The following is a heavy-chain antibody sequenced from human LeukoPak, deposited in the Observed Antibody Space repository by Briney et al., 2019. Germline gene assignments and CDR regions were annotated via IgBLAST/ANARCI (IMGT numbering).Heavy chain of an antibody. D-gene: IGHD3-22*01. J-gene: IGHJ4*02. CDR1: GGPISSGDYY. CDR2: IYYSGST. V-gene: IGHV4-61*08. CDR3: ARHGADGDYYDSSGFQEFDY. Sequence: SETLSLTCTVSGGPISSGDYYWSWIRQPPGKGLEWIGYIYYSGSTNYNPSLKSRVTISVDTSKNQFSLKLSSVTAADTAVYYCARHGADGDYYDSSGFQEFDYWGQGTLVTVSS.